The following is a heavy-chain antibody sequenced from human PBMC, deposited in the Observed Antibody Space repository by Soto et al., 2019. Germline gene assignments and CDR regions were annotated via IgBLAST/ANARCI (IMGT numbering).Heavy chain of an antibody. D-gene: IGHD6-13*01. V-gene: IGHV2-5*01. CDR3: AHRIAAPGRTLDY. CDR2: IYWNGEK. CDR1: GFSLRTDAVG. Sequence: QITLKESGPPLVSPTQPLTLTCTVSGFSLRTDAVGVAWIRQSPGKALEWLGIIYWNGEKRYKSSLQTRLTITRDTSKNQVVLTMTDMAPLDTATYFCAHRIAAPGRTLDYWGQGVLVTVSS. J-gene: IGHJ4*02.